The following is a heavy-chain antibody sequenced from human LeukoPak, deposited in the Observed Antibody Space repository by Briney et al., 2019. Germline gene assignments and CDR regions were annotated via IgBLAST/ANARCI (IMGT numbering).Heavy chain of an antibody. D-gene: IGHD6-13*01. CDR3: TRVYSSSWSGSYFDY. CDR2: SRNKANSYTT. J-gene: IGHJ4*02. CDR1: GFTFSDHY. Sequence: PGGSLRFSCAASGFTFSDHYMDWVRKAPGKGLEWVGRSRNKANSYTTEYAASVKGRFTISRDDSKSSLYLQMNSLKTEDTSVYYCTRVYSSSWSGSYFDYWGQGTLVTVSS. V-gene: IGHV3-72*01.